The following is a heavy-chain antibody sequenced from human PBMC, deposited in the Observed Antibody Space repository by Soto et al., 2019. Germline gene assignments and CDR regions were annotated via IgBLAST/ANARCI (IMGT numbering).Heavy chain of an antibody. D-gene: IGHD2-2*01. J-gene: IGHJ4*02. Sequence: QITLEESGPALVKPTQTLTLSCTFSGVSLSTNGVGVGWIRQPPGKALEWLAVIYWDDDKRYSPSLASRLTVTTDTSKNQVVLTKTNLDPVDTATYFCAHRPVCGLTSCYGIDFFDHWGRGILVTVSS. V-gene: IGHV2-5*02. CDR1: GVSLSTNGVG. CDR3: AHRPVCGLTSCYGIDFFDH. CDR2: IYWDDDK.